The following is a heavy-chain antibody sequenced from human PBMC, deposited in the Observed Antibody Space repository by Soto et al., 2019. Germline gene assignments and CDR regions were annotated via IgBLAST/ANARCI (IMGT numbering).Heavy chain of an antibody. CDR1: GFTFSSYG. CDR2: IWYDGSNK. Sequence: SLRLSCAASGFTFSSYGMYWVRQAPGKGLEWVAVIWYDGSNKYYADSVKGRFTISRDNSKNTLYLQMNSLRAEDTAVYYCARDRKRIQSLDYWGQGTLVTVSS. D-gene: IGHD4-4*01. CDR3: ARDRKRIQSLDY. J-gene: IGHJ4*02. V-gene: IGHV3-33*01.